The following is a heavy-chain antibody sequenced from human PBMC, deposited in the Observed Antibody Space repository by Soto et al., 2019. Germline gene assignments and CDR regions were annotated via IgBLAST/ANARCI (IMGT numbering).Heavy chain of an antibody. CDR2: VLDSGST. D-gene: IGHD2-15*01. V-gene: IGHV4-59*01. CDR3: ARGGWSYDY. Sequence: QVQLQESGPGLVKPSETLSLTCTVSGGSISSYYWSWIRQPPGKGLEWIGYVLDSGSTNYNASLKSRVTISVDTSENQVSLRLNSVTAADTAVYFCARGGWSYDYWGQGTLVTVSP. CDR1: GGSISSYY. J-gene: IGHJ4*02.